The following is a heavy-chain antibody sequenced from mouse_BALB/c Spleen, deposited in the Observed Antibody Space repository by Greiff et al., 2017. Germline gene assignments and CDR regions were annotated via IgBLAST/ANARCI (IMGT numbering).Heavy chain of an antibody. J-gene: IGHJ3*01. Sequence: EVQLVESGGGLVQPGGSLKLSCAASGFTFSSYGMSWVRQTPDKRLELVATINSNGGSTYYPDSVKGRFTISRDNAKNTLYLQMSSLKSEDTAMYYCARVYYDYDVTFAYWGQGTLVTVSA. V-gene: IGHV5-6-3*01. CDR3: ARVYYDYDVTFAY. CDR2: INSNGGST. D-gene: IGHD2-4*01. CDR1: GFTFSSYG.